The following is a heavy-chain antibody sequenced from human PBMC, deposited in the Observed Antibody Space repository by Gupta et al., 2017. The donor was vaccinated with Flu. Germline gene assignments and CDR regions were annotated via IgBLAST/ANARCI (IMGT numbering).Heavy chain of an antibody. V-gene: IGHV3-23*01. CDR3: VKENYGLGSLLRNGMDV. J-gene: IGHJ6*02. Sequence: QLLESGGGLVSPGGSLRLSCVASGFTFRNYVMSWVRQSPGKGLEWVSTLRPSGDDTYYADSVKGRFTISRDNFKSTLYLQMNSLRAEDTAVYYCVKENYGLGSLLRNGMDVWGQGTTVAVSS. D-gene: IGHD3-10*01. CDR2: LRPSGDDT. CDR1: GFTFRNYV.